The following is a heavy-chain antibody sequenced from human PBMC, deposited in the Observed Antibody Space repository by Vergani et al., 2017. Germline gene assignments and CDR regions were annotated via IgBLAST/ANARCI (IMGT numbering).Heavy chain of an antibody. J-gene: IGHJ3*02. D-gene: IGHD3-10*01. CDR1: GFTFGDYA. Sequence: EVQLVESGGGLVQPGRSLRLSCTASGFTFGDYAMRWVRQAPGKGLEWVGFIRSKAYGGTTEYAASVKGRFTISRDDSKSIAYLQMNSLKTEYTAVYYCTMSITMGAFDIWGQGTMVTVSS. CDR2: IRSKAYGGTT. V-gene: IGHV3-49*04. CDR3: TMSITMGAFDI.